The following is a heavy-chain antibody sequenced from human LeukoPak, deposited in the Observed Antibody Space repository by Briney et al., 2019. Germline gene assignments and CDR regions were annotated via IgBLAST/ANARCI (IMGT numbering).Heavy chain of an antibody. CDR3: ARDYNDILTGFIIWYYYGMDV. V-gene: IGHV1-69*06. D-gene: IGHD3-9*01. Sequence: SVKVSCKASGGTFSSYAISWVRQAPGQGLEWMGGIIPIFGTANYAQKFQGRVTITADKSTSTAYMELSSLRSEDTAVYYCARDYNDILTGFIIWYYYGMDVWGKGTTVTVSS. CDR2: IIPIFGTA. J-gene: IGHJ6*04. CDR1: GGTFSSYA.